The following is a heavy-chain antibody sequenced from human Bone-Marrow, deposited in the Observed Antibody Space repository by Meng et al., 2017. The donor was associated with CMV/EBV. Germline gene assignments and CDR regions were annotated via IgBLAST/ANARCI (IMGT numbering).Heavy chain of an antibody. CDR2: ISYSGSTI. CDR3: AKGLPPIVPGAIEGWFDP. CDR1: GFMFSSYE. Sequence: GGSLRLSCAASGFMFSSYEMNWVRQAPGKGLEWVSYISYSGSTIYYADSVRGRFTISRDNAKNSLYLQMNSLRAEDTAVYYCAKGLPPIVPGAIEGWFDPWGQGTLVTVSS. J-gene: IGHJ5*02. V-gene: IGHV3-48*03. D-gene: IGHD2-2*01.